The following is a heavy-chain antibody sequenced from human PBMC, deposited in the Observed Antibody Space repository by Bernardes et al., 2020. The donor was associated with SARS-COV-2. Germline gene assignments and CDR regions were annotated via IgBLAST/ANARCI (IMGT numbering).Heavy chain of an antibody. J-gene: IGHJ4*02. D-gene: IGHD3-9*01. V-gene: IGHV3-48*01. Sequence: GGSLRLSCAASGFTFSSYSMNWVRQAPGKGLEWISYASISSRNILYSDSVKGRFIISRDNAKNSVYLQMNSLRGEDTAVYYCVRDSDWAFDYWGQGILVTVSS. CDR3: VRDSDWAFDY. CDR2: ASISSRNI. CDR1: GFTFSSYS.